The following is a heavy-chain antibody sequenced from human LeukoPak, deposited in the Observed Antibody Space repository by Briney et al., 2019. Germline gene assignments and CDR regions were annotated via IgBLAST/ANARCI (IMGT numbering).Heavy chain of an antibody. CDR3: AGSVRTPSDAFDI. J-gene: IGHJ3*02. D-gene: IGHD2-15*01. CDR2: IYYSGST. CDR1: YGSILRYY. Sequence: SETLSLTYTLAYGSILRYYWSWLRQPPRKGLEWIGYIYYSGSTNYNPSLKSRVTISVDTSKNQFSLKLSSVTAGNTDGDYCAGSVRTPSDAFDIWGQGTMVTVSS. V-gene: IGHV4-59*01.